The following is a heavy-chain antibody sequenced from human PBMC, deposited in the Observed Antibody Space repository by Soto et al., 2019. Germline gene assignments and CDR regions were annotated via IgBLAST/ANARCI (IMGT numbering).Heavy chain of an antibody. Sequence: QVQLVQSGAEVKKPGSSVKVSCKASGGTFSSYAISWVRQAPGQGLEWMGGIIPIFGTANYAQKFQGRVTITADKSTSTAYMELSSLRSEDTAVYYCERGEVVPAAIGGAFDYWGQGTLVTVSS. V-gene: IGHV1-69*06. CDR1: GGTFSSYA. CDR3: ERGEVVPAAIGGAFDY. D-gene: IGHD2-2*01. J-gene: IGHJ4*02. CDR2: IIPIFGTA.